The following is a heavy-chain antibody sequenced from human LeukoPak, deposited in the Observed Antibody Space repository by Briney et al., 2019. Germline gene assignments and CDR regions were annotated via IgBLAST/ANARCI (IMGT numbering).Heavy chain of an antibody. J-gene: IGHJ2*01. V-gene: IGHV4-59*01. CDR3: AGGRRSPWYFDL. Sequence: SETLSLTCTVSGGSISSYYWSWIRQPPGKGLEWIGYKHHSGSTNYNPSLKSRVSISTDTSRNRLSLKLSSVTAADTAVYYCAGGRRSPWYFDLWGRGTLVTVSS. D-gene: IGHD3-16*01. CDR1: GGSISSYY. CDR2: KHHSGST.